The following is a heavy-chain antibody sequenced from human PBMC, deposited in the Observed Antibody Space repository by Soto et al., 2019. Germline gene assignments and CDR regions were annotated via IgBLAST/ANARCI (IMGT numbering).Heavy chain of an antibody. J-gene: IGHJ6*02. D-gene: IGHD1-20*01. V-gene: IGHV3-74*01. CDR1: GFTFKDYW. CDR3: ARGLKYKYGMDV. CDR2: LNSDGSSG. Sequence: EVQLVESGGGLVQPGGSLRLSCVASGFTFKDYWMHWVRQAPGKGLVWVSRLNSDGSSGYYGDSMKGRFTISRDNAKNTLYLQINSLRDEDTAVYYCARGLKYKYGMDVWGQGTTVTVSS.